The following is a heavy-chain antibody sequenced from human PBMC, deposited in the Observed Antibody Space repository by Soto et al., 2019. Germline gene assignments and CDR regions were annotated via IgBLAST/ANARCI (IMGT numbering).Heavy chain of an antibody. J-gene: IGHJ6*02. CDR1: GFTFSSCG. CDR2: ISYGGSNK. Sequence: GGSLRLSCAASGFTFSSCGMHWVRQAPGKVLEWGAVISYGGSNKYDADSVKGRFTISRDNAKNTLYLQMNRLQADDKAVYYCARDVRTYYAWGSYSHQYHYGMDVWGQGTTVTVSS. D-gene: IGHD3-16*01. V-gene: IGHV3-33*05. CDR3: ARDVRTYYAWGSYSHQYHYGMDV.